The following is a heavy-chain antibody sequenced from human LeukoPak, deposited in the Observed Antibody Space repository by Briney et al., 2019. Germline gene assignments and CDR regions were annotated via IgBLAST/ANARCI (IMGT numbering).Heavy chain of an antibody. CDR2: IRYDGSNK. V-gene: IGHV3-30*02. CDR1: GLTFSSYG. Sequence: GGSLRLSCAASGLTFSSYGMHWVRQAPGKGLEWVAFIRYDGSNKYYADSVKGRFTISRDNSKNTLYLQMNSLRAEDTAVYYCAKDSFSSWYFTGLDYWGQGTLVTVSS. J-gene: IGHJ4*02. D-gene: IGHD6-13*01. CDR3: AKDSFSSWYFTGLDY.